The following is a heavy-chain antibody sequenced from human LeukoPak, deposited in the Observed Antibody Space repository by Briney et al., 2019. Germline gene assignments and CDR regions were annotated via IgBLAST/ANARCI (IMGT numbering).Heavy chain of an antibody. CDR2: INYSGST. V-gene: IGHV4-59*01. CDR3: ARDTRSYDSSGYYFFDF. Sequence: SETLSLTCTVSGASIRSYYWNWLRHPPGKGLEWIGYINYSGSTNSNPSLKSRATISMDTSKHHFSLKLSSVTAADTAVYYCARDTRSYDSSGYYFFDFWGQGTLVTVSS. CDR1: GASIRSYY. D-gene: IGHD3-22*01. J-gene: IGHJ4*02.